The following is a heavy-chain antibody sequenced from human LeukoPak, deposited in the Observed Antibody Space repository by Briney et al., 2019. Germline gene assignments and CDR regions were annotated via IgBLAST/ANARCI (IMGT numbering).Heavy chain of an antibody. CDR3: ARLTDFWSGFLGY. CDR1: GYSFTSYW. D-gene: IGHD3-3*01. CDR2: IYPGDSDT. J-gene: IGHJ4*02. V-gene: IGHV5-51*01. Sequence: GESLKISCKGSGYSFTSYWIGWVRHMPVRGLEWMGIIYPGDSDTRYSPSFQGQVTISAVKSISTAYLQWSSLKASDTAMYYCARLTDFWSGFLGYWGQGTLVTVSS.